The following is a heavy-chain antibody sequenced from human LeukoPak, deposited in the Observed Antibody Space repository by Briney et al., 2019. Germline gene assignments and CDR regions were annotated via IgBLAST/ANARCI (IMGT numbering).Heavy chain of an antibody. CDR3: ARGGEKWLVYFDF. CDR2: IYTGGGT. Sequence: VGSLRLSCAASGFTVSTNYMGWVRQAPGRGLEWVSVIYTGGGTYYADSVKGRFSISRDTSKNILYLQMNSLRVEDTAVYYCARGGEKWLVYFDFWGQGTLVTVPS. J-gene: IGHJ4*02. V-gene: IGHV3-53*01. CDR1: GFTVSTNY. D-gene: IGHD6-19*01.